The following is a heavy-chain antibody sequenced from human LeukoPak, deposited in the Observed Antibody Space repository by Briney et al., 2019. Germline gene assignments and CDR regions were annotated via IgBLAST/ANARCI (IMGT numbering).Heavy chain of an antibody. Sequence: PETLSLTCAVYGGSFSGYYWSWIRQPPGKGLEWIGEINHSGSTNYNPSLKSRVTISVDTSKNQFSLKLSSVTAADTAVYYCAREAYCGGDCYSGFDYWGQGTLVTVSS. D-gene: IGHD2-21*02. CDR2: INHSGST. CDR3: AREAYCGGDCYSGFDY. V-gene: IGHV4-34*01. J-gene: IGHJ4*02. CDR1: GGSFSGYY.